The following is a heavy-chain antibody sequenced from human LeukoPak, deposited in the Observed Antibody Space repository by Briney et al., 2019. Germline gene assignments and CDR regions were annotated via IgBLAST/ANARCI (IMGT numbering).Heavy chain of an antibody. CDR3: AKVSLEWRYYFDY. CDR2: ISGSGGST. V-gene: IGHV3-23*01. Sequence: PGGSLRLSCAASGFTFSRYAMSWVRQAPGKGLEWVSAISGSGGSTYYADSVKGRFTISRDNSKNTLYLQMNSLRAEDTAVYYCAKVSLEWRYYFDYWGQGTLVTVSS. D-gene: IGHD3-3*01. CDR1: GFTFSRYA. J-gene: IGHJ4*02.